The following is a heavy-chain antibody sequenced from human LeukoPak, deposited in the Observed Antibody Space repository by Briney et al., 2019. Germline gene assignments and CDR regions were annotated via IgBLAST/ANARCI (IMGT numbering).Heavy chain of an antibody. D-gene: IGHD5/OR15-5a*01. CDR3: ARTSSVLYGFDY. J-gene: IGHJ4*02. CDR1: GYMFTRYN. V-gene: IGHV1-46*01. CDR2: FNPSGDST. Sequence: ASVKVSCKASGYMFTRYNIHWVRQAPGQGLECLGIFNPSGDSTSYAQKFQGRVTMTRDTSTSTVYMELSSLRSEDTAVYYCARTSSVLYGFDYWGQGTLVIVSS.